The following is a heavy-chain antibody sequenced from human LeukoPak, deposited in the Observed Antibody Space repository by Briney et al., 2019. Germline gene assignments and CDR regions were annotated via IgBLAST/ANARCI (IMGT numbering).Heavy chain of an antibody. D-gene: IGHD2-8*01. J-gene: IGHJ4*02. CDR2: ISLTGLT. V-gene: IGHV4-4*02. CDR3: SRENGAFSPFGY. CDR1: GGSISNTNW. Sequence: PSETLSLTCGVSGGSISNTNWWSWVRQPPGQGLEWIGEISLTGLTHYNPSLESRVTVSLDKSQNQLSLNLTSVTAADTAVYYCSRENGAFSPFGYWGQGTLVTVLS.